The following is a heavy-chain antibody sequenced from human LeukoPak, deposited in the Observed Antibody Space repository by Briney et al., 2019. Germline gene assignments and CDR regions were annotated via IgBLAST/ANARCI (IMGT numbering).Heavy chain of an antibody. D-gene: IGHD3-3*01. Sequence: PSETLSLTCTVSGGSISSGGYSWSWIPQHPGKGLEGIGYIYYSGITYYNPSLKSRVTISVDTSKNQFSLKLSSVTAADTAVYYCARTPDFGVVISQGRYFDYWGQGTLVTVSS. V-gene: IGHV4-31*03. CDR1: GGSISSGGYS. CDR2: IYYSGIT. J-gene: IGHJ4*02. CDR3: ARTPDFGVVISQGRYFDY.